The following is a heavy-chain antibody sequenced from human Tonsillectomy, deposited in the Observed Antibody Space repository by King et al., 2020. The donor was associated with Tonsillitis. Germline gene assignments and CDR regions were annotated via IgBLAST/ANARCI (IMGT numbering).Heavy chain of an antibody. J-gene: IGHJ4*01. CDR2: INPNSDAT. D-gene: IGHD2-8*01. V-gene: IGHV1-2*02. CDR3: ARGGGCFDY. Sequence: VQLVESGAEVKKPGASVKVSCKASGYTFTGYYIHWVRQAPGQGLEWMGWINPNSDATSYAQNFQGRVTMTRDTSISTDYMELRSLRSDDTALYNWARGGGCFDYWSHGTLVTVPS. CDR1: GYTFTGYY.